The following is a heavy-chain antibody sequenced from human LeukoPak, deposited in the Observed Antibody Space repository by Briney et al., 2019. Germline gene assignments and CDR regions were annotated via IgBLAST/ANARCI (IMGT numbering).Heavy chain of an antibody. Sequence: PGGSLRLSCAAYGFTFSSYEMNWVRQAPGKGLEWFSYISSSGSTIYYADSVKGRFTISRDNAKNSLYLQMNSLRAEDTAVYYCARVDYGDYYADYWGQGTLVTVSS. V-gene: IGHV3-48*03. CDR2: ISSSGSTI. D-gene: IGHD4-17*01. J-gene: IGHJ4*02. CDR3: ARVDYGDYYADY. CDR1: GFTFSSYE.